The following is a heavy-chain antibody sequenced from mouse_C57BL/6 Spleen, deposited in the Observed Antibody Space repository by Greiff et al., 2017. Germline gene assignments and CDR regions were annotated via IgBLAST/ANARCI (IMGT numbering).Heavy chain of an antibody. CDR1: GFSLTSYG. CDR3: ATITTVVAMDY. J-gene: IGHJ4*01. CDR2: IWSGGST. V-gene: IGHV2-2*01. D-gene: IGHD1-1*01. Sequence: VQLVESGPGLVQPSQSLSITCTVSGFSLTSYGVHWVRQSPGKGLEWLGVIWSGGSTDYNAAFISRLSISKDNSKSQVFFKMNSLQADDTAIYYCATITTVVAMDYWGQGTSVTVSS.